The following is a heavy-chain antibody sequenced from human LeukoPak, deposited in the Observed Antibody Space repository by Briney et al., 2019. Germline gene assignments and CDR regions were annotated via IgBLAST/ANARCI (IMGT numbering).Heavy chain of an antibody. Sequence: SETLSLTCTVSGGSIISSTYFWGWIRQPPGMGLEWIGSISYSGDTYYNPSLKSRVTISLDTSKNQFSLKLSSVTAADTAVYYCARGHRPTKFGITMVRGVRGWFDPWGQGTLVTVSS. D-gene: IGHD3-10*01. CDR1: GGSIISSTYF. V-gene: IGHV4-39*01. J-gene: IGHJ5*02. CDR2: ISYSGDT. CDR3: ARGHRPTKFGITMVRGVRGWFDP.